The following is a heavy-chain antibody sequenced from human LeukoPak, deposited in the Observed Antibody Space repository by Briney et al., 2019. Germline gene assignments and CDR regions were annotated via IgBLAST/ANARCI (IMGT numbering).Heavy chain of an antibody. J-gene: IGHJ4*02. CDR1: GFTFSSHW. CDR3: ARVGYDFWSGYYTFDY. D-gene: IGHD3-3*01. Sequence: GGSLRLSCAASGFTFSSHWMTWVRQALGKGLEWVANIKQDGSEKYYVDSVKGRFTISRDNAKNSLYLQMNSLRAEDTAVYYCARVGYDFWSGYYTFDYWGQGTLVTVSS. V-gene: IGHV3-7*01. CDR2: IKQDGSEK.